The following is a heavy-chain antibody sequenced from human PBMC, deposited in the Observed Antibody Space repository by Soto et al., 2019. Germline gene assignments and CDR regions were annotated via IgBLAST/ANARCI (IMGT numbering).Heavy chain of an antibody. J-gene: IGHJ2*01. D-gene: IGHD2-21*01. Sequence: QVELQQSGPGVVKPSETLSLTCSVSGASISKTSSYWGWIRQSPGKGLEWIGSINYSGTAYYSSSLRSRVTLSVDTSANQFSLRLMSVTAADTAFYFCVRRVNIPSWYFDLWGREKPVIVSS. CDR3: VRRVNIPSWYFDL. CDR1: GASISKTSSY. CDR2: INYSGTA. V-gene: IGHV4-39*01.